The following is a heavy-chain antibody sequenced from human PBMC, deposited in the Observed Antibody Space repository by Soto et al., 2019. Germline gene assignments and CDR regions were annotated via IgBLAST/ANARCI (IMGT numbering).Heavy chain of an antibody. CDR3: AMPARGDKSFGVHSFDS. Sequence: QVQLVESGGGVVQPGRSLKVSCTASGFTFSTYPMNWVRQAPGKGLEWVAVISYDGSTKYYADSVKGRFTISRDNSKNWLYLQMSSLSAGDRAGYYCAMPARGDKSFGVHSFDSWGQGTLVTGSS. CDR1: GFTFSTYP. D-gene: IGHD2-8*01. CDR2: ISYDGSTK. J-gene: IGHJ5*01. V-gene: IGHV3-30-3*01.